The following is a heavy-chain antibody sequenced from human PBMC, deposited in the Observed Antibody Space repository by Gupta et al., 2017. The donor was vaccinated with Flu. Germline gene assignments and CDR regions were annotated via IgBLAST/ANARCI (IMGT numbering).Heavy chain of an antibody. D-gene: IGHD3-16*02. V-gene: IGHV4-34*01. CDR3: ARGRPQITFGGVIAGVYYFDY. Sequence: QVQLQQWGAGLLKPSETLSLTCAVYGGSFSGYYWSWIRQPPGKGLEWIGEINHSGSTNYNPPLKSRVTISVDTSKNQFSLKRSSGTAADTAVYYCARGRPQITFGGVIAGVYYFDYWGQGTLVTVSS. J-gene: IGHJ4*02. CDR2: INHSGST. CDR1: GGSFSGYY.